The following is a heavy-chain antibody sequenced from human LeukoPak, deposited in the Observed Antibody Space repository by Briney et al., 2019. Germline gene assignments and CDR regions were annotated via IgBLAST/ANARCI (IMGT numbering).Heavy chain of an antibody. CDR1: GFTFSSYA. J-gene: IGHJ3*02. CDR2: ISGSGGST. V-gene: IGHV3-23*01. Sequence: GGSLRLSCAASGFTFSSYAMSWVRQAPGKGPEWVSAISGSGGSTYYADSVKGRFTISRDNSKNTLYLQMNSLRAEDTAVYYCAKREYSGSYYPRGAFDIWGQGTMVTVSS. D-gene: IGHD1-26*01. CDR3: AKREYSGSYYPRGAFDI.